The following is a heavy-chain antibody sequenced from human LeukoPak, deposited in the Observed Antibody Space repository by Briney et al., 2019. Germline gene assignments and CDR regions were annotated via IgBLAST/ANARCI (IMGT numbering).Heavy chain of an antibody. J-gene: IGHJ4*02. Sequence: GGSLRLSCAASGFTFSSYEMNWVRQAPGKGLEWVSYISSSGSTIYYADSVKGRFTISRDNAKNSLYQQMNSLRAEDTAVYYCASSRDGYNWRDFDYWGQGTLVTVSS. CDR2: ISSSGSTI. D-gene: IGHD5-24*01. V-gene: IGHV3-48*03. CDR1: GFTFSSYE. CDR3: ASSRDGYNWRDFDY.